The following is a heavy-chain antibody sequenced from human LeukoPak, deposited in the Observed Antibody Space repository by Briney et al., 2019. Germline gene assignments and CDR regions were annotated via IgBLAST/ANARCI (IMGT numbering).Heavy chain of an antibody. CDR1: GITFSSYV. CDR2: ISSSGGST. J-gene: IGHJ4*02. V-gene: IGHV3-23*01. D-gene: IGHD6-13*01. CDR3: ARAYSSNLYDY. Sequence: GGSLRLSCAASGITFSSYVMSWVRQAPGKGLEWVSRISSSGGSTNYADSVKGRFTISRDNTKNTLYLQMNSLRAEDTAIYYCARAYSSNLYDYWGQGTLVTVSS.